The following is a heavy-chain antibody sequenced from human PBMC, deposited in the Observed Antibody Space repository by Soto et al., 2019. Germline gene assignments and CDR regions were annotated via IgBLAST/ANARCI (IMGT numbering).Heavy chain of an antibody. J-gene: IGHJ4*02. D-gene: IGHD6-19*01. CDR2: IYYSGST. CDR3: ARVAVAGTRVDY. CDR1: GGSISSYY. V-gene: IGHV4-59*12. Sequence: PEETLSLTCTVSGGSISSYYWSWIRQPPGKGLEWIGYIYYSGSTNYNPSLKSRVTISVDKSKNQFSLKLSSVTAADTAVYYCARVAVAGTRVDYWGQGTLVTVSS.